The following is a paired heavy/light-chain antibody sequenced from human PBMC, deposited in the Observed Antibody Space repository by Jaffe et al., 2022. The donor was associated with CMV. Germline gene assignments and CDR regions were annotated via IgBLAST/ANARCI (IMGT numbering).Heavy chain of an antibody. D-gene: IGHD3-22*01. Sequence: EVQLVESGGGFVQPGGSLRLSCAASGFTFSNYEMNWVRQAPGKGLEWVSYISNSGSSINYAESVKGRFTISRDNAKNSLYLQMNNLRAEDTGVYYCTRDCSGGYCYLYYYYMDVWGKGTTVTVSS. CDR3: TRDCSGGYCYLYYYYMDV. V-gene: IGHV3-48*03. CDR1: GFTFSNYE. CDR2: ISNSGSSI. J-gene: IGHJ6*03.
Light chain of an antibody. CDR2: KIS. CDR1: QSLVHSDGNTY. J-gene: IGKJ2*01. V-gene: IGKV2-24*01. Sequence: DIVMTQTPLSSPVTLGQPASISCTSTQSLVHSDGNTYLSWLQQRPGQPPRLLIYKISNRFSGVPDRFSGSGAGTYFTLKISRVEAEDVGVYYCTQATQFPYTFGQGTKLEIK. CDR3: TQATQFPYT.